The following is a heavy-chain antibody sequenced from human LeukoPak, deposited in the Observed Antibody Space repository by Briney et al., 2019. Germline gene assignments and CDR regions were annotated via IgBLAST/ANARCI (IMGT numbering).Heavy chain of an antibody. Sequence: PGGSLTLSCAASGFTFSNYEMNWVRQAPGKGLEWVSYISSSGSTIYYADSVKGRFTISRDNARNSLYLQMNSLRAEDTAVYYCARGVYYYIFWGQGTLVTVSS. V-gene: IGHV3-48*03. CDR2: ISSSGSTI. D-gene: IGHD3-10*01. CDR1: GFTFSNYE. J-gene: IGHJ4*02. CDR3: ARGVYYYIF.